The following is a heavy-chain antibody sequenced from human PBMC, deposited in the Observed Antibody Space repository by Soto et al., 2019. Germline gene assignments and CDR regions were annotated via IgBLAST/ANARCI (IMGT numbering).Heavy chain of an antibody. J-gene: IGHJ6*02. CDR1: GFTFSTYD. CDR3: ASASGYYDTSGYYGAYYYSGLDV. D-gene: IGHD3-22*01. V-gene: IGHV3-48*02. CDR2: ISGSSSTI. Sequence: GGSLRLSCAASGFTFSTYDMNWVRQAPGKGPECISYISGSSSTIYYADSVKGRFTISRDNAKNSLYLQMNSLRDEDTAVYYCASASGYYDTSGYYGAYYYSGLDVWGQGTTVTVSS.